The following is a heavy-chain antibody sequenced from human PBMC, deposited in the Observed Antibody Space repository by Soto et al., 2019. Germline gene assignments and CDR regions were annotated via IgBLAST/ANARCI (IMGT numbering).Heavy chain of an antibody. V-gene: IGHV3-48*02. J-gene: IGHJ3*01. CDR2: ISVGGGSI. Sequence: VQLVESGGGLIQPRRSLRISCAASGFNFRNYAMNWVRQAPGKGLEWISYISVGGGSIFYAESVKGRFTISRDDVQKSLYLQMNTLREEDTALYYCLRDDQWASDVWGQGTMVIVSS. CDR3: LRDDQWASDV. CDR1: GFNFRNYA. D-gene: IGHD6-19*01.